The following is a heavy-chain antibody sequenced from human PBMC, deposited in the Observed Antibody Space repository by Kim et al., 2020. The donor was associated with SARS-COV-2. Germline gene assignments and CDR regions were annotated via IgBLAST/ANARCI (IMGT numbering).Heavy chain of an antibody. CDR3: ARESGGHIVVVIAISFDY. Sequence: KGRFTIAGDNAKNSLYLQMNSLRAEDTAVYYCARESGGHIVVVIAISFDYWGQGTLVTVSS. V-gene: IGHV3-11*06. J-gene: IGHJ4*02. D-gene: IGHD2-21*01.